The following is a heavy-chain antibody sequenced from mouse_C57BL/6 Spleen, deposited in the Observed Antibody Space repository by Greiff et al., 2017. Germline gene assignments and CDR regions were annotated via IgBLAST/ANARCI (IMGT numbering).Heavy chain of an antibody. Sequence: QVQLKQSGAELVKPGASVKISCKASGYAFSSYWMNWVKQRPGKGLEWIGQIYPGDGDTNYNGKFKGKATLTADKSSSTAYMQLSGLTSEDSAVYFCARGEANYFDYWGQGTTLTVSS. CDR2: IYPGDGDT. V-gene: IGHV1-80*01. CDR3: ARGEANYFDY. CDR1: GYAFSSYW. D-gene: IGHD3-2*02. J-gene: IGHJ2*01.